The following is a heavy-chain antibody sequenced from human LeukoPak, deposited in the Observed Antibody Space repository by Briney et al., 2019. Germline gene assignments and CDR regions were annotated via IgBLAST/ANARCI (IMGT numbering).Heavy chain of an antibody. CDR2: INPNSGGT. V-gene: IGHV1-2*02. J-gene: IGHJ6*02. CDR1: GYTFTGYY. CDR3: ARARWIQIWWGDYYGMDG. D-gene: IGHD5-18*01. Sequence: ASVKVSCKASGYTFTGYYMHWVRQAPGQGLEWMGWINPNSGGTNYAQKFQGRVTMTRDTSISTAYMELSRLRSDDTAVYYCARARWIQIWWGDYYGMDGWGQGTTVTVSS.